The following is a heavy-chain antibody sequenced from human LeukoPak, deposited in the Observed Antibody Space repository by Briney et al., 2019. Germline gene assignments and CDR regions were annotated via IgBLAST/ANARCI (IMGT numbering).Heavy chain of an antibody. D-gene: IGHD3-10*01. Sequence: PGGSLRLSCAASGFSFSSYAMTWARQAPVKGLEWVSAISGDGTRTYYADSVKGRFTISRDNSKNTLYLQVNSLRAEDTAVYYCARLWFGELLYSPFDYWGQGTLVTVSS. V-gene: IGHV3-23*01. J-gene: IGHJ4*02. CDR2: ISGDGTRT. CDR1: GFSFSSYA. CDR3: ARLWFGELLYSPFDY.